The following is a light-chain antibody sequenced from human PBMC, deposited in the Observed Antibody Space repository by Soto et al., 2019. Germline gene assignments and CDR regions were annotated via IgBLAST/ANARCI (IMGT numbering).Light chain of an antibody. V-gene: IGKV1-39*01. Sequence: QMSLSPSSQSASVGDRVNISCRASQSIGRYLNWYQHKTGKAPKVVIYAASSLQSGVPSRFSGSGSGTDFTLTICRLQPEDFGTYYCQQSYSTLATFGGGAKVDIK. CDR3: QQSYSTLAT. CDR2: AAS. CDR1: QSIGRY. J-gene: IGKJ4*01.